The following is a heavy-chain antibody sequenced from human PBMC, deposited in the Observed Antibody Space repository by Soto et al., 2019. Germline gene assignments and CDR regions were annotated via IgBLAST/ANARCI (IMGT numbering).Heavy chain of an antibody. CDR2: INPNSGGT. V-gene: IGHV1-2*02. D-gene: IGHD3-10*01. J-gene: IGHJ4*02. Sequence: QVQLVQSGAEVKKPGASVKVSCKASGYTFTGYYMHWVRQAPGHGLEWMGWINPNSGGTNYAQKFQGRVTMTRDTSISTAYMELSRLRSDDTAVYYCARGGENYYGSGSYGTELYWGQGTLVTVSS. CDR3: ARGGENYYGSGSYGTELY. CDR1: GYTFTGYY.